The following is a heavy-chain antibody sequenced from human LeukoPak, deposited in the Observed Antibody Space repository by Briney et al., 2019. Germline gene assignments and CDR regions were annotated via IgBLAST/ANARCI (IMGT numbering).Heavy chain of an antibody. V-gene: IGHV3-21*01. CDR1: GFTFSKYG. Sequence: GRSLRLSCAASGFTFSKYGMNWVRQAPGKGLEWVSDISSSATYIHYADAVKGRFTISRDNAENSLYLQMNSLRVEDTAVYYCAREGFGSSGYYIDFWGQGTLVTVSS. CDR3: AREGFGSSGYYIDF. D-gene: IGHD3-22*01. CDR2: ISSSATYI. J-gene: IGHJ4*02.